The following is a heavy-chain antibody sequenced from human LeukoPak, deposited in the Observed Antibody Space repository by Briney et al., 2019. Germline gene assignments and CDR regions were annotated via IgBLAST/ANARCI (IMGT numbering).Heavy chain of an antibody. D-gene: IGHD3-22*01. CDR2: INHSGST. J-gene: IGHJ4*02. CDR3: ARAHRRGYYYDSSGYPVLDY. Sequence: SETLSLTCAVYGGSFSGYYWSWIRQPPGKGLEWIGEINHSGSTNYNPSLKSRVTISVDTSKNQFSLKLSSVTAADAAVYYCARAHRRGYYYDSSGYPVLDYWGQGTLVTVSS. V-gene: IGHV4-34*01. CDR1: GGSFSGYY.